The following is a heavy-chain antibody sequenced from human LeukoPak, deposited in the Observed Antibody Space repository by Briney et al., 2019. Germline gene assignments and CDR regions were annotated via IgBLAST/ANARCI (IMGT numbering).Heavy chain of an antibody. D-gene: IGHD3-16*01. CDR2: INHNGNVN. CDR1: GCTFSSYL. V-gene: IGHV3-7*03. CDR3: ARGGGLDV. J-gene: IGHJ6*02. Sequence: GSLRLSCAAFGCTFSSYLRNWARQAPGKGLEWVASINHNGNVNYYVDSVKGRFTISRDNAKNSLYLQMSNLRAEDTAVYFCARGGGLDVWGQGATVTVSS.